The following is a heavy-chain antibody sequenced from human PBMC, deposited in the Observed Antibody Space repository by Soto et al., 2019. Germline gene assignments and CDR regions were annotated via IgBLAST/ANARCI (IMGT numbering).Heavy chain of an antibody. V-gene: IGHV1-24*01. CDR3: AREYCTSTSCYGVDY. Sequence: GASVKVSCKVSGYTLTELSMHWVRQAPGKGLEWMGGFDPEDGETIYAQKFQGRVIMTADTSTSTAYLELRTLTSDDTAVYYCAREYCTSTSCYGVDYWGQGTLVTVSS. CDR2: FDPEDGET. J-gene: IGHJ4*02. D-gene: IGHD2-2*01. CDR1: GYTLTELS.